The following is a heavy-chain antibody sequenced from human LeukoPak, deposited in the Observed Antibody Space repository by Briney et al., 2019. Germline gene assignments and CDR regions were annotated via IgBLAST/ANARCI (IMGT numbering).Heavy chain of an antibody. J-gene: IGHJ6*02. CDR2: INHSGST. Sequence: SETLSLTCAVYGGSFSGYYWSWIRQPPGKGLEWIGEINHSGSTNYNPSLKSRVTISVDTSKNQFSLKLSSVTAADTAVYYCAXXXXXXXRKRAYYYGMDVWGQGTTVTVSS. CDR1: GGSFSGYY. CDR3: AXXXXXXXRKRAYYYGMDV. V-gene: IGHV4-34*01.